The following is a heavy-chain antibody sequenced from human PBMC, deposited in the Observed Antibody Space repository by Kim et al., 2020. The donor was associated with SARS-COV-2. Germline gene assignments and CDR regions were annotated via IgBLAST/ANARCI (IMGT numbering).Heavy chain of an antibody. CDR1: GGSVSSGSYY. CDR3: ARGFPGRITIFGVVIPAFDY. J-gene: IGHJ4*02. D-gene: IGHD3-3*01. V-gene: IGHV4-61*01. Sequence: SETLSLTCTVSGGSVSSGSYYWSWIRQPPRKGLEWIGYIYYSGSTNYNPSLKSRVTIPVDTSKNQFSLKLSSVTAADTAVYYCARGFPGRITIFGVVIPAFDYWGQGTLDTVSS. CDR2: IYYSGST.